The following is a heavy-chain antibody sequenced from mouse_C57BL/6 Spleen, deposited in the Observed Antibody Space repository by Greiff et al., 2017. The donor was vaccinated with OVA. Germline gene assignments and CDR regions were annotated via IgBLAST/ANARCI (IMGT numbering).Heavy chain of an antibody. Sequence: QVTLKVSGPGILQPSQTLSLTCSFSGFSLSTFGMGVGWIRPPSGKGLEWLAHIWWDDDKYYNPALKSRLTISKDTSKNQVFLKIANVDTADTATYYCARIAGTVWYFDVWGTGTTVTVSS. D-gene: IGHD4-1*01. J-gene: IGHJ1*03. CDR2: IWWDDDK. CDR3: ARIAGTVWYFDV. V-gene: IGHV8-8*01. CDR1: GFSLSTFGMG.